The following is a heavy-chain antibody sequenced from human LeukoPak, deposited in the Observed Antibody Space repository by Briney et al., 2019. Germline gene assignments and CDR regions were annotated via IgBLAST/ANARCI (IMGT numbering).Heavy chain of an antibody. D-gene: IGHD6-19*01. CDR3: AREDSSGWPRTLDY. V-gene: IGHV3-7*01. CDR2: IKQDGSEK. CDR1: GFTFSSYW. J-gene: IGHJ4*02. Sequence: PGGPLRLSCAAPGFTFSSYWMSWVRQAPGKGLEWVANIKQDGSEKYYVDSVKGRFTISRDNAKNSLYLQMNSLRAEDTAVYYCAREDSSGWPRTLDYWGQGTLVTVSS.